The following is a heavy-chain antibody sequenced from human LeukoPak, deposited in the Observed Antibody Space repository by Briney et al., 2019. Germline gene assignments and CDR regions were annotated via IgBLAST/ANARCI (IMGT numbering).Heavy chain of an antibody. Sequence: PSETLSLTCTVSGGSISSYYWSWIRQPPGKGLEWIGYIYYSGSTNYNPSLKSRVTISVDTSKNQFSLKLSSVTAADTAVYYCARFFVGSSGPRYYYGMDVWGQGTTVTVSS. J-gene: IGHJ6*02. V-gene: IGHV4-59*01. CDR1: GGSISSYY. CDR3: ARFFVGSSGPRYYYGMDV. D-gene: IGHD6-6*01. CDR2: IYYSGST.